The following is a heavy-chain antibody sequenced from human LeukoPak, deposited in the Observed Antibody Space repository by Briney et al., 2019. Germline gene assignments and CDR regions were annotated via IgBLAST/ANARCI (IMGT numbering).Heavy chain of an antibody. J-gene: IGHJ5*02. CDR2: IYYSGST. D-gene: IGHD6-13*01. CDR1: GVSISSGGYY. V-gene: IGHV4-31*03. Sequence: SETLSLTCTVSGVSISSGGYYWSWIRQHPGKGLEWIGYIYYSGSTYYNPSLKSRVTISVDTSKNQFSLKLSSVTAADTAVYYCARGSAAAGKVGWFDPWGQGTLVTVSS. CDR3: ARGSAAAGKVGWFDP.